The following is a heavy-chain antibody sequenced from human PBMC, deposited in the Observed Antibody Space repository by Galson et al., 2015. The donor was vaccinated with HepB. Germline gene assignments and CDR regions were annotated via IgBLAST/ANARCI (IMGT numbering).Heavy chain of an antibody. D-gene: IGHD6-6*01. CDR1: GFTFGDYA. V-gene: IGHV3-49*03. CDR3: ARAGPGIAALGALDY. Sequence: SLRLSCAASGFTFGDYAMSWFRQAPGKGLEWVGFIRSKAYGGTTEYAASVKGRFTISRDDSKSIAYLQMNSLRAEDTAVYYCARAGPGIAALGALDYWGQGTLVTVSS. J-gene: IGHJ4*02. CDR2: IRSKAYGGTT.